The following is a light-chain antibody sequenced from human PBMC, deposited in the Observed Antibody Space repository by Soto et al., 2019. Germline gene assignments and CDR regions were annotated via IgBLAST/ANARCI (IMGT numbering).Light chain of an antibody. CDR2: TAS. CDR3: PQSYITPQT. Sequence: DIQMTQSPSSLSASVGDRVTITCRASQRISSYLNWDQQKPGKAPKLLIYTASSLQSGVPSRFSGSGSGTIFTLTISSLQPEDFATYYCPQSYITPQTFGQGTEVEIQ. V-gene: IGKV1-39*01. CDR1: QRISSY. J-gene: IGKJ1*01.